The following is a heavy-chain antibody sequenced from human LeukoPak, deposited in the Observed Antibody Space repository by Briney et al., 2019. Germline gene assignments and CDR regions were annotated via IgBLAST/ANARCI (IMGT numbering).Heavy chain of an antibody. CDR1: GGSFSGYY. J-gene: IGHJ6*03. V-gene: IGHV4-34*01. CDR2: INHSGST. CDR3: ARGRGSTKGVRYYYYMDV. Sequence: SETLSLTCGVYGGSFSGYYWSWIRQPPGKGLEWIGEINHSGSTNYNPSLKSRVTISVDTSKNQFSLKLSSVTAADTAVYYCARGRGSTKGVRYYYYMDVWGKGTTVTVSS. D-gene: IGHD2-2*01.